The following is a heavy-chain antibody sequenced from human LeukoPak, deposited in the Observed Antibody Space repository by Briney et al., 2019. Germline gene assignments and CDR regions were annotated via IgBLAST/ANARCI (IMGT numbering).Heavy chain of an antibody. D-gene: IGHD2-15*01. J-gene: IGHJ6*02. CDR1: GYTFTSYD. V-gene: IGHV1-8*01. CDR3: ARWRYCSGGSCHTGHYYYYGMDV. CDR2: MNPNSGNT. Sequence: ASVKVSCKASGYTFTSYDINWVRQATGQGLEWMGWMNPNSGNTGCAQKFQGRVTMTRNTSISTAYMELSSLRSEDTAVYYCARWRYCSGGSCHTGHYYYYGMDVWGQGTTVTVSS.